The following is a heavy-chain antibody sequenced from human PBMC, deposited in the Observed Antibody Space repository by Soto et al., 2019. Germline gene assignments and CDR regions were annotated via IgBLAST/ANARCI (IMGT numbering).Heavy chain of an antibody. CDR1: GSTFSSYG. J-gene: IGHJ6*02. D-gene: IGHD4-17*01. Sequence: GGSLRLSCAASGSTFSSYGMHWVRQAPGKGLEWLAVIWFDGSTKYYADSVKGRFIISRDNSKNTLYVQMNSLRAEDTAVYYCARGHGGDYTEYALDVWGLGTTVTVS. CDR2: IWFDGSTK. CDR3: ARGHGGDYTEYALDV. V-gene: IGHV3-33*01.